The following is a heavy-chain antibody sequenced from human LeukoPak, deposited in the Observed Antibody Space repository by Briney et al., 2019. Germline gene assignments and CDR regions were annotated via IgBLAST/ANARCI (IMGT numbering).Heavy chain of an antibody. CDR3: ARAGYSSGYYRFDY. J-gene: IGHJ4*02. Sequence: SQTLSLTCTVSGGSISSGSYYWSWIRQPAGKGLEWIGRIYTSGSTNYNPSLKSRVTISVDTSKNQFSLKLSSVTAADTAVYYCARAGYSSGYYRFDYWGQGTLVTVSS. CDR2: IYTSGST. CDR1: GGSISSGSYY. D-gene: IGHD3-22*01. V-gene: IGHV4-61*02.